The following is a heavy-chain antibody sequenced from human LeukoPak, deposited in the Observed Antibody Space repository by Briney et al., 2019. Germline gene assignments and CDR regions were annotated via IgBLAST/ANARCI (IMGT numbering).Heavy chain of an antibody. Sequence: ASVKVSCKASGYTFTAYYMHWVRQAPGQGLEWMGWINPNSGGTNSAQKFQGRVTMTRDTSISTAYMELSSLSSDDTAVCYCARVSGDGYNPFDPWGQGTLVTVSS. CDR1: GYTFTAYY. J-gene: IGHJ5*02. V-gene: IGHV1-2*02. CDR2: INPNSGGT. D-gene: IGHD5-24*01. CDR3: ARVSGDGYNPFDP.